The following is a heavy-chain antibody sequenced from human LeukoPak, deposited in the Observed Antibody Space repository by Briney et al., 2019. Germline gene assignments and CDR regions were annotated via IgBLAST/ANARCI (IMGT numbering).Heavy chain of an antibody. D-gene: IGHD5-24*01. J-gene: IGHJ5*02. Sequence: GGSLRLSCAASGFTFSNYWMIWVRQAAGKGLEWVGNIKQDGSEKRYADSVRGRFTISRDNAQTSLYLQMNSLRAEDTAVYYCARASDPWLQLTWGQGTLVTVSS. CDR2: IKQDGSEK. V-gene: IGHV3-7*05. CDR1: GFTFSNYW. CDR3: ARASDPWLQLT.